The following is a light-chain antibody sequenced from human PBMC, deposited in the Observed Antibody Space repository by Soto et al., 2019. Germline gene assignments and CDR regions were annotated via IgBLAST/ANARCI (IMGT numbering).Light chain of an antibody. J-gene: IGLJ2*01. V-gene: IGLV2-14*01. CDR2: DVS. CDR1: SSDVGGYNY. CDR3: SSYTSSSIVV. Sequence: QSALTQPASASGSPGQSITISCTGTSSDVGGYNYVSWYQQHPGKAPKLMIYDVSNRPSGVSNRFSGSKSGNTASLTISGLQAEDESDYYCSSYTSSSIVVFGGGTKLTLL.